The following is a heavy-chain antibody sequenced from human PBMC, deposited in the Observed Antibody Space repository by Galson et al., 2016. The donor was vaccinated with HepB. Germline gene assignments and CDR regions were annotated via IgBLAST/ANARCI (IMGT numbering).Heavy chain of an antibody. CDR3: ARDRDSSSYYKVSNYYYGMDG. CDR1: GFTFRSYA. Sequence: SLRLSCAASGFTFRSYAMHWVRQVPGKGLEWVALISYDGSNKYYADSVKGRFTISRDNSKNTLYLQMNSLRAEDTAVYYCARDRDSSSYYKVSNYYYGMDGWGQGTTVTVSS. J-gene: IGHJ6*02. V-gene: IGHV3-30-3*01. D-gene: IGHD3-22*01. CDR2: ISYDGSNK.